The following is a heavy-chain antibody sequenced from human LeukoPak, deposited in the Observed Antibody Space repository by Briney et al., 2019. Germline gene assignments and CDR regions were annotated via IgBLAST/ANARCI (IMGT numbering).Heavy chain of an antibody. CDR1: GGSISSSSYY. Sequence: PSETLSLTCTVSGGSISSSSYYWGWIRQPPGKGLEWIGSIYYSGSTYYNPSLKSRVTISVDTSKNQFSLKLSSVTAADTAVYYCSGRNYYDSSGYFSNMDVWGKGTTVTVSS. CDR3: SGRNYYDSSGYFSNMDV. V-gene: IGHV4-39*07. J-gene: IGHJ6*03. CDR2: IYYSGST. D-gene: IGHD3-22*01.